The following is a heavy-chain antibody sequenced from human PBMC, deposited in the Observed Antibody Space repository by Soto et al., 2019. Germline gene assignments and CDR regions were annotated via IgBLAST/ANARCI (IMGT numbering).Heavy chain of an antibody. CDR1: GFTFSSYA. D-gene: IGHD4-17*01. J-gene: IGHJ4*02. CDR2: ISYDGSNK. Sequence: GGSLRLSCAASGFTFSSYAMHWVRQAPGKGLEWVAVISYDGSNKYYADSVKGRFTIARDNSENTLYLQMNSLRAEDTAVYYCARVTVYGGKGGFDYWGQGTLVTVSS. V-gene: IGHV3-30*04. CDR3: ARVTVYGGKGGFDY.